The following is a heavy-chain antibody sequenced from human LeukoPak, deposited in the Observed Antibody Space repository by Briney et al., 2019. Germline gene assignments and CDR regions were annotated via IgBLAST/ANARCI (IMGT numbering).Heavy chain of an antibody. Sequence: GGSLRLSCAASGFTFTTYFMTWVRQAPGKGLEWVAHINKDGSEKYYVDSVKGRFTISRDSSKNTMYLQMNSLRVEDTAMYYCGRDVGPWGQGTLVTVSS. CDR2: INKDGSEK. J-gene: IGHJ5*02. V-gene: IGHV3-7*03. CDR1: GFTFTTYF. CDR3: GRDVGP.